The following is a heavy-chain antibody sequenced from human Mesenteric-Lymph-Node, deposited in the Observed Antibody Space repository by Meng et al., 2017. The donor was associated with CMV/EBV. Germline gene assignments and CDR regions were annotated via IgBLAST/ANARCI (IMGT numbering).Heavy chain of an antibody. CDR1: GFTFSDYN. CDR2: ISGSSGHT. Sequence: GESLKISCAASGFTFSDYNMNWVRQAPGKGLEWLAYISGSSGHTYYADSVKGRFTISRDNAKNSLYLQMNGLSAEDTAVYYCARRDDYWSSKPFDYWGQGTLVTVSS. D-gene: IGHD3-3*01. J-gene: IGHJ4*02. CDR3: ARRDDYWSSKPFDY. V-gene: IGHV3-21*05.